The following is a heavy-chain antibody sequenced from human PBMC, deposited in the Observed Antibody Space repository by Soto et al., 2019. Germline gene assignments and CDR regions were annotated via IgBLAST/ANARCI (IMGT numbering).Heavy chain of an antibody. CDR3: ARVPNSYGFWYFDY. D-gene: IGHD5-18*01. J-gene: IGHJ4*02. CDR1: GGSISSYY. CDR2: IYYSGST. V-gene: IGHV4-59*01. Sequence: SSETLSLTCTVSGGSISSYYWSWIRQPPGKGLEWIGYIYYSGSTNYNPSLKSRVTISVDTSKNQFSLKLSSVTAADTAVYYCARVPNSYGFWYFDYWGQGTLVTVSS.